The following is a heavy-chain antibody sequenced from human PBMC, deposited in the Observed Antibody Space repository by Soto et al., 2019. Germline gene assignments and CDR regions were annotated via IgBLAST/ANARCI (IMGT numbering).Heavy chain of an antibody. J-gene: IGHJ4*02. V-gene: IGHV1-46*01. CDR2: INPNGGST. D-gene: IGHD5-12*01. Sequence: ASVKVSCKASGYTFSSYYIHWVRQAPGQGLEWIGIINPNGGSTNYAQNFKGRLTVTRDTSTATVYMDLSALTSDDTAVYYCARGLDIVAPNFDYWGQGTLVTVSS. CDR1: GYTFSSYY. CDR3: ARGLDIVAPNFDY.